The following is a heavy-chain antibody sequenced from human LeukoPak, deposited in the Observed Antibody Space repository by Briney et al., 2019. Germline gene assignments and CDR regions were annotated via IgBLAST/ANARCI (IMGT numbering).Heavy chain of an antibody. CDR1: GFIFSCYW. Sequence: GGPLRLSCAACGFIFSCYWMSWLRQARGKGRVGLANIKQDGSEKYYVDSVKGRFTISRDNAKNSLYLQMNSLRAEDTAVYYCARERYCSSTSCYAGAFDIWGQGTMVTVSS. CDR2: IKQDGSEK. CDR3: ARERYCSSTSCYAGAFDI. D-gene: IGHD2-2*01. V-gene: IGHV3-7*01. J-gene: IGHJ3*02.